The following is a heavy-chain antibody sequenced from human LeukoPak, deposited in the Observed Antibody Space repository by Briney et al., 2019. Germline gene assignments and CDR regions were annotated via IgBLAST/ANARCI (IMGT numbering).Heavy chain of an antibody. CDR2: ISGRDGNT. CDR1: GFTFSTYE. V-gene: IGHV3-23*01. CDR3: ALRWHSAPGPVDY. J-gene: IGHJ4*02. D-gene: IGHD4-23*01. Sequence: GGSLRLSCAASGFTFSTYEMNWVRQAPGEGLQWVSAISGRDGNTYYADSVKGRFTISRDNSKNTLYLQMNSLRAEDTAVYYCALRWHSAPGPVDYCGQGTLVTVSS.